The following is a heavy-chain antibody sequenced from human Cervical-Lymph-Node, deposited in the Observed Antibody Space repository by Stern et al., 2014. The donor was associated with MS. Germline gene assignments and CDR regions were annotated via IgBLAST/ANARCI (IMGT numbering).Heavy chain of an antibody. D-gene: IGHD1-14*01. Sequence: DQLVESGGGVVQPGGSLRLSCAAAGFTFSTYGMHWVRQAPGKGLEWVAVIWFDGSNKYYGDSVKGRFTISRDNSKNTLSLEMNSLRVEDTAVYYCARERAYNRPPFDYWGQGTPVTVSS. CDR3: ARERAYNRPPFDY. CDR1: GFTFSTYG. CDR2: IWFDGSNK. V-gene: IGHV3-33*01. J-gene: IGHJ4*02.